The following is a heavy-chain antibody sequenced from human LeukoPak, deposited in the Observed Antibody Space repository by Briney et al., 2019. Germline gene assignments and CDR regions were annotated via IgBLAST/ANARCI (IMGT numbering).Heavy chain of an antibody. V-gene: IGHV1-18*01. CDR1: GYTSSSYG. CDR3: ASGRWYFDL. CDR2: ISVYNGNT. Sequence: ASVKVSCKASGYTSSSYGITWVRQAPGQGLEWIGWISVYNGNTNYAQKLQGRVTMTTDTSTTPVYMELRSLRSDDTAVYYCASGRWYFDLWGRGTLVTVSS. J-gene: IGHJ2*01.